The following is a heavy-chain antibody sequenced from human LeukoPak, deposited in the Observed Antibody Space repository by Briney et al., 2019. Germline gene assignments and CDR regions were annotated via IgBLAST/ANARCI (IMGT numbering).Heavy chain of an antibody. CDR3: ARVLDYYDSSGSPAFDI. J-gene: IGHJ3*02. Sequence: SETLSLTCTVSGGSISSHYWSWIRQPAGKGLEWIGRIYTSGSTNYNPSLKSRVTMSVDTSKNQFSLKLSSVTAADTAVYYCARVLDYYDSSGSPAFDIWGQGTMVTVSS. D-gene: IGHD3-22*01. CDR1: GGSISSHY. V-gene: IGHV4-4*07. CDR2: IYTSGST.